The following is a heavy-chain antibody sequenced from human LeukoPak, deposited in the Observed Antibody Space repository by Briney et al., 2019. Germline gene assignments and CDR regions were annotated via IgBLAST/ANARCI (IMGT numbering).Heavy chain of an antibody. V-gene: IGHV4-4*07. CDR1: GGSISTYY. CDR2: IYTRGST. J-gene: IGHJ4*02. Sequence: SETLSLTCTVAGGSISTYYWSWIRQPAGKGLEWIGRIYTRGSTNYNPSLKTRVTLSIDTSKNHFSLKLSSVTAADTAVYYCASTVAGIGYFDYWGQGTLVTVSS. CDR3: ASTVAGIGYFDY. D-gene: IGHD6-19*01.